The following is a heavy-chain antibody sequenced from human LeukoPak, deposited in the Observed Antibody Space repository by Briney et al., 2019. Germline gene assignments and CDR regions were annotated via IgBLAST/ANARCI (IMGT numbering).Heavy chain of an antibody. D-gene: IGHD3-16*02. CDR3: TTLYDYVWGSYHSDY. V-gene: IGHV3-15*07. J-gene: IGHJ4*02. Sequence: SGGSLRLSCAASGCTFSNAWMNWVRQAPGKGLEWVGRIKSKTDGGTTDYAAPVKGRFTISRDDSKNTLYLQMNSLKTEDTAVYYCTTLYDYVWGSYHSDYWGQGTLVTVSS. CDR2: IKSKTDGGTT. CDR1: GCTFSNAW.